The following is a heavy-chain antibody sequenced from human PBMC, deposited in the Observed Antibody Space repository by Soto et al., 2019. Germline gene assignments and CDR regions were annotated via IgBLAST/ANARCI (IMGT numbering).Heavy chain of an antibody. CDR1: GFKFGGYA. D-gene: IGHD2-2*01. Sequence: PGGSMRLSCGASGFKFGGYAVHWVRQAPGKGLEYVSAISSNGGSTYYANSVKGRFTISRDNSKNTLYLQMGSLRAEDMAVYYCARGGVVVVPAAVSAFDIWGQGTMVTVS. J-gene: IGHJ3*02. CDR2: ISSNGGST. V-gene: IGHV3-64*01. CDR3: ARGGVVVVPAAVSAFDI.